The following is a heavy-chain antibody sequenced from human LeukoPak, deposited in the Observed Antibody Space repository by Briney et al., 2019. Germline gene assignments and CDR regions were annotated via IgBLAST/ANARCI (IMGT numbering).Heavy chain of an antibody. CDR2: IYTSGST. Sequence: PSETLSLTCTVSGGSISSGSYYWSWIRQPAGKGLEWIGRIYTSGSTNYNPSLKSRVTISVDTSKNQFSLKLSSVTAADTAVYYCARTNYGSGSYYVDYWGQGTLVTVSS. CDR3: ARTNYGSGSYYVDY. J-gene: IGHJ4*02. V-gene: IGHV4-61*02. D-gene: IGHD3-10*01. CDR1: GGSISSGSYY.